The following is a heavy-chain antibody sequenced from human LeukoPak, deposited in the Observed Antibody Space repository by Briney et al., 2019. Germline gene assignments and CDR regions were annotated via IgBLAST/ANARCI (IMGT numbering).Heavy chain of an antibody. CDR3: ARLSGGYSSSTYYFDY. CDR1: GGSISSSSYY. D-gene: IGHD6-13*01. J-gene: IGHJ4*02. V-gene: IGHV4-39*01. Sequence: PSETLSLTCTVSGGSISSSSYYWGWIRQPPGKGLEWIGSIYYSGSTYYNPSLKSRVTIPVDTSKNQFSLKLSSATAADTAVYYCARLSGGYSSSTYYFDYWGQGTLVTVSS. CDR2: IYYSGST.